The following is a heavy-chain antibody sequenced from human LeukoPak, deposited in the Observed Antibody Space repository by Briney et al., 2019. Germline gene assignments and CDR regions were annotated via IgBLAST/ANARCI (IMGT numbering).Heavy chain of an antibody. CDR2: ISGSGDST. CDR3: ARDSSMLRGPLVIYYFDF. D-gene: IGHD3-10*01. CDR1: GFTFRSYG. J-gene: IGHJ4*02. Sequence: AGGSLRLSCAASGFTFRSYGMTWVRQAPGKGLEWVSAISGSGDSTYYADSVKGRFTISRDNSKNTLYLQMNSLRADDTAVYYCARDSSMLRGPLVIYYFDFWGQGTLVTVSS. V-gene: IGHV3-23*01.